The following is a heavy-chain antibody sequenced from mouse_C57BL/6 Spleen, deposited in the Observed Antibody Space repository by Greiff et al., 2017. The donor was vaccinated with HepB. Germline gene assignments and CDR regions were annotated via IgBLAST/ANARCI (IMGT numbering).Heavy chain of an antibody. Sequence: QVQLQQPGAELVMPGASVKLSCKASGYTFTSYWMHWVKQRPGQGLEWIGEIDPSDSYTNYNQKFKGKSTLTVDKSSSTAYMQLSSLTSEDSAVYYCARLGYYVSSPFAYWGQGTLVTVSA. J-gene: IGHJ3*01. V-gene: IGHV1-69*01. CDR1: GYTFTSYW. CDR3: ARLGYYVSSPFAY. D-gene: IGHD1-1*01. CDR2: IDPSDSYT.